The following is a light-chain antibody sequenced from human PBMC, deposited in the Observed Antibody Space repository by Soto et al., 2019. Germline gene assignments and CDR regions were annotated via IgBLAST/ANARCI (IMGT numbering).Light chain of an antibody. CDR3: CSYAGSSTYV. Sequence: QSALTQPSSVSGSPGQSITISCTGTSRYVGSYNLVSWYQQHPGKAPKLMIYEGSKRPSGVSNRFSGSKSGNTASLTISGLQAEDEADYYCCSYAGSSTYVFGTGTRSPS. J-gene: IGLJ1*01. CDR1: SRYVGSYNL. V-gene: IGLV2-23*01. CDR2: EGS.